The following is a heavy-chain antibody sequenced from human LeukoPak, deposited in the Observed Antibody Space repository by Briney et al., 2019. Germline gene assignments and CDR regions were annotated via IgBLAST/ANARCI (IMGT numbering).Heavy chain of an antibody. CDR2: IYYSGST. CDR1: GGSISSYY. CDR3: ARGRFRYCSSTSCYNWFDP. D-gene: IGHD2-2*01. V-gene: IGHV4-59*12. Sequence: PSETLSLTCTVSGGSISSYYWSWIRQPPGKGLEWIGYIYYSGSTNYNPSLKSRVTISVDTSKNQFSLKLSSVTAADTAVYYCARGRFRYCSSTSCYNWFDPWGQGTLVTVSS. J-gene: IGHJ5*02.